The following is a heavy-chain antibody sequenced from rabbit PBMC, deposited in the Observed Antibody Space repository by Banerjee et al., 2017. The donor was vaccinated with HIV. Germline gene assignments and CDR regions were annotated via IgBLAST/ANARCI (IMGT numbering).Heavy chain of an antibody. Sequence: QSLEETGGGLVQPGGSLTLSCKASGFSFSSGYYISWVRQAPGKGLEWIGIIYAGGDNTDYASWVNGRFTISSDNAQNTVDLQMNSLTAADTATYFCARSTSGYDIGDLWGQGTLVTVS. CDR3: ARSTSGYDIGDL. J-gene: IGHJ4*01. CDR2: IYAGGDNT. D-gene: IGHD1-1*01. V-gene: IGHV1S7*01. CDR1: GFSFSSGYY.